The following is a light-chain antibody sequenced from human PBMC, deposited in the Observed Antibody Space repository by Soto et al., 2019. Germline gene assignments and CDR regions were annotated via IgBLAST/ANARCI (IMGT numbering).Light chain of an antibody. V-gene: IGKV4-1*01. J-gene: IGKJ4*01. Sequence: DIVMTQSPDSLAVSLGERATINCKSSQRVLYSSNNKNYLAWYQQKPGQPPKLLIYWASTRESGVTDRFSGSGSGTDFTLTISSLQAEDVAVYYCQQYYTPPLTFGGGTKVEIK. CDR2: WAS. CDR1: QRVLYSSNNKNY. CDR3: QQYYTPPLT.